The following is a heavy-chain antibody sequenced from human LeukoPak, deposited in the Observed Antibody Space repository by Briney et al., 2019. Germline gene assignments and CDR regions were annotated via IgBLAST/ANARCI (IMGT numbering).Heavy chain of an antibody. CDR3: ARDGSAAAGTDY. V-gene: IGHV3-21*01. J-gene: IGHJ4*02. CDR2: ISSSSSYI. D-gene: IGHD6-13*01. CDR1: GFTFSSYS. Sequence: PGGSPRLSCAASGFTFSSYSMNWVRQAPGKGLEWVSSISSSSSYIYYADSVKGRFTISRDNAKNSLYLQMNSLRAEDTAVYYCARDGSAAAGTDYWGQGTLVTVSS.